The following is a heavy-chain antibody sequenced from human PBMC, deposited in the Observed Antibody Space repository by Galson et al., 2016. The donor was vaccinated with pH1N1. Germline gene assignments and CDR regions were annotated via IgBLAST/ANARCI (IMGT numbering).Heavy chain of an antibody. J-gene: IGHJ3*02. CDR3: ARGVIDYDFWSGYQDHDAFDI. V-gene: IGHV6-1*01. CDR2: TYYRSKWFY. Sequence: CAISGDSVSSNSAAWNWIRQSPSRGLEWLARTYYRSKWFYDYEISVKSRITINPDTSKNQFSLQLNSVTPEDTAVYYCARGVIDYDFWSGYQDHDAFDIWGQGTFVSVSS. CDR1: GDSVSSNSAA. D-gene: IGHD3-3*01.